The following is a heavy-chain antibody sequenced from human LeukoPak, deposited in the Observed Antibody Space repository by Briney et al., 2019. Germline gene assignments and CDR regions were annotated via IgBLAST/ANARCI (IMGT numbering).Heavy chain of an antibody. D-gene: IGHD1-7*01. V-gene: IGHV4-39*07. CDR3: ARDATPLVHWNYFRGNWFDP. CDR1: GGSISSSSYY. Sequence: SSETLSLTCTVSGGSISSSSYYWGWIRQPPGKGLEWIGSIYYSGSTYYNPSLKSRVTISVDTSKNQFSLKLSSVTAADTAVYYCARDATPLVHWNYFRGNWFDPWGQGTLVTVSS. J-gene: IGHJ5*02. CDR2: IYYSGST.